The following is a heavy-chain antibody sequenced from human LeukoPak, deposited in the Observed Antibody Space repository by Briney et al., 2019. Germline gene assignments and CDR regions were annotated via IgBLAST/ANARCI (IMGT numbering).Heavy chain of an antibody. CDR2: INPGGSSI. D-gene: IGHD1-14*01. CDR3: ARSNQADDY. J-gene: IGHJ4*02. CDR1: GFTFRSYW. Sequence: GGSLRLSCAASGFTFRSYWMNWVRQVRGKGLVWVARINPGGSSITYADSVKGRFTISRDNAKNTLYLQMDSLRAEDTGVYYCARSNQADDYWGQGTLVTVSS. V-gene: IGHV3-74*01.